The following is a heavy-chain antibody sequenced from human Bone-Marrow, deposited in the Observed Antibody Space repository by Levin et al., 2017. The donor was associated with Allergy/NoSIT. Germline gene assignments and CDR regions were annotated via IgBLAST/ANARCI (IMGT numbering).Heavy chain of an antibody. V-gene: IGHV3-15*01. CDR2: IKSKTDGGTT. D-gene: IGHD5-18*01. CDR3: NVYTYGAAAY. J-gene: IGHJ4*02. Sequence: GGSLRLSCAASGFTFSNAWMTWVRQAPGKGLEWVGRIKSKTDGGTTEHAAPVKGRFTISRDDSKNTLYLQINSLKTEDTAVYYCNVYTYGAAAYWGQGTLVTVSS. CDR1: GFTFSNAW.